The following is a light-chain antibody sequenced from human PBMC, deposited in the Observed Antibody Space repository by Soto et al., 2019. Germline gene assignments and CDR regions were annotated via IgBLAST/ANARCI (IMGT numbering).Light chain of an antibody. V-gene: IGLV1-51*01. CDR3: GTWDYSLSAVV. Sequence: QSVLTQPPSVSAAPGQKVTISCSGSSSNIGNNYVSWYQQLPGTAPKLLIYDNNKRPSGIPDRFSGSKSGTSATLGITGLQTEDEADYYCGTWDYSLSAVVFGGGTKLTVL. CDR2: DNN. J-gene: IGLJ2*01. CDR1: SSNIGNNY.